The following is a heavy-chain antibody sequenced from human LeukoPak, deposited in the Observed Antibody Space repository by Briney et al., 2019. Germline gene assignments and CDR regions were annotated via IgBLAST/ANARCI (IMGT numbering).Heavy chain of an antibody. J-gene: IGHJ4*02. CDR1: DFTFNRSW. V-gene: IGHV3-7*01. CDR3: AIWTSGNY. D-gene: IGHD1-1*01. Sequence: GGSLRLSCAASDFTFNRSWMNWVRQSPGKGLEWVANMDPSGTHKRYVDSVKGRFTISKDNAGTSLYLDMSGLRAEDTAIYYCAIWTSGNYWGQGTLVTVSS. CDR2: MDPSGTHK.